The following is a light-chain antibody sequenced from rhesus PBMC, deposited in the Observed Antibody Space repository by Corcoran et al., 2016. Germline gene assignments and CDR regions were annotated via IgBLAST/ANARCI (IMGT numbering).Light chain of an antibody. CDR2: KAS. CDR1: QSISSW. J-gene: IGKJ1*01. Sequence: DIQMTQSPSSLSASVGDTVTITCRASQSISSWLDWSQQKPGKAPNLLIYKASSLQSGVPSRFSGSGSGTDCTLTISSLQPEDFATYYCLQYSSSPPTFSQGTKGEIK. CDR3: LQYSSSPPT. V-gene: IGKV1-22*01.